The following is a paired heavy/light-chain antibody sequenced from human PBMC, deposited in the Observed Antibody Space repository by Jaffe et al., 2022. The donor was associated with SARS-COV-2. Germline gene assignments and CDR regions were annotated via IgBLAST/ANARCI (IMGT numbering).Light chain of an antibody. CDR2: KIS. Sequence: DIVMTQTPLSSPVTLGQAASISCRSSQSLVHSNGDTYLSWLQQRPGQPPRLLIYKISNRFSGVPDRFSGSGAGTDFTLKISRVETEDVGVYYCMQATQFPRTFGQGTKVEIK. V-gene: IGKV2-24*01. J-gene: IGKJ1*01. CDR3: MQATQFPRT. CDR1: QSLVHSNGDTY.
Heavy chain of an antibody. V-gene: IGHV3-23*01. J-gene: IGHJ4*02. CDR2: ISLRGGST. Sequence: VQVLESGGGLVQPGGSLRLSCAASSFTFSSYAMSWVRQAPGKGLEWVSGISLRGGSTYYADSVKGRFTISRDNSKNTLYLQMNSVRAEDTAVYYCATDYCSNGVCSTPFDLWGQGTLVTVS. CDR1: SFTFSSYA. CDR3: ATDYCSNGVCSTPFDL. D-gene: IGHD2-8*01.